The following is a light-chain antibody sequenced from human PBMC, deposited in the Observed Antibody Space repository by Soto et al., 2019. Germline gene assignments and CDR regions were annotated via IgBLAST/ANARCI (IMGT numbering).Light chain of an antibody. Sequence: DIAMTQSPDSLSASVGDRVTITCRASQNIYDYLNWYQQKLGKAPKLLVSAASRVHSGVPSRFSGSGSGTYFTLTVTSLQREDVATYYCQQGASVPFTFGGGTRVEI. CDR2: AAS. V-gene: IGKV1-39*01. CDR1: QNIYDY. J-gene: IGKJ4*01. CDR3: QQGASVPFT.